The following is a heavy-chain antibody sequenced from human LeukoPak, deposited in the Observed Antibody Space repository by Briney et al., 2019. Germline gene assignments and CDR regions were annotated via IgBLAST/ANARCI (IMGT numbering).Heavy chain of an antibody. V-gene: IGHV1-18*01. D-gene: IGHD3-22*01. CDR3: AKESYDDSSGYDD. Sequence: GSVKVSCKASGYTFTDYGLHWVRQAPGQGLEWMGWISGYNGNTKYAQKFQDRVTLITDTSTSTASMELRSLRSDDTGVYYCAKESYDDSSGYDDWGQGTLVTVSS. CDR2: ISGYNGNT. CDR1: GYTFTDYG. J-gene: IGHJ4*02.